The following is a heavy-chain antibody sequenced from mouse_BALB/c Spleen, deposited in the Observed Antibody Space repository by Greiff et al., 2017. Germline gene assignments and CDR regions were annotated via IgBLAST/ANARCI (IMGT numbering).Heavy chain of an antibody. CDR3: ARYDEEVYAMDY. V-gene: IGHV14-3*02. J-gene: IGHJ4*01. D-gene: IGHD2-14*01. CDR1: GFNIKDTY. CDR2: IDPANGNT. Sequence: EVKLMESGAELVKPGASVKLSCTASGFNIKDTYMHWVKQRPEQGLEWIGRIDPANGNTKYDPKFQGKATITADTSSNTAYLQLSSLTSEDTAVYYCARYDEEVYAMDYWGQGTSVTVSS.